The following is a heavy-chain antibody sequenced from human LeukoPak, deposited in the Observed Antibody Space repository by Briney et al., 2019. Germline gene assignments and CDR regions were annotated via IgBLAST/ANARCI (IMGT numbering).Heavy chain of an antibody. J-gene: IGHJ3*02. D-gene: IGHD6-19*01. CDR2: IYPGDSDT. CDR1: GYSFTSYW. V-gene: IGHV5-51*01. Sequence: GESPKISCKGSGYSFTSYWIGWVRQMPGKGLEWMGIIYPGDSDTRYSPSFQGQVTISADKSISTAYLQWSSLKASDTAMYYCARSIAVAGALRGAFDIWGQGTMVTVSS. CDR3: ARSIAVAGALRGAFDI.